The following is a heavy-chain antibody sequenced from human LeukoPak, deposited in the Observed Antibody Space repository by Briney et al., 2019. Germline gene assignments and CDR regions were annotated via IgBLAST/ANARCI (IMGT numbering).Heavy chain of an antibody. CDR2: INNDGSDT. Sequence: GGSLRLSCAASGFTFSTFWMHWVRQAPGKGLMWVSQINNDGSDTKYADSVKGRFTISRDNAKNTLYLRMNSLRAEDTAVYYCARDPLLWELPSDYWGQGTLVTVSS. CDR3: ARDPLLWELPSDY. D-gene: IGHD1-26*01. J-gene: IGHJ4*02. CDR1: GFTFSTFW. V-gene: IGHV3-74*03.